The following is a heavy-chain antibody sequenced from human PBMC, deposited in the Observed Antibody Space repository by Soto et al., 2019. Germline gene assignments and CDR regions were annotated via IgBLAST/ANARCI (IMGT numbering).Heavy chain of an antibody. CDR3: AKMSSENYYDPVFS. Sequence: QVQLVESGGGLVKTSESLTIACAASGFTFSDYYMSWVRQAPGKGMEWVSYISSSGNTIYYACSVKGRFTISRHNAKNSVYLQMNSLRAEDTALYFCAKMSSENYYDPVFSWGQGTLVTVSS. CDR2: ISSSGNTI. V-gene: IGHV3-11*01. CDR1: GFTFSDYY. D-gene: IGHD3-22*01. J-gene: IGHJ4*02.